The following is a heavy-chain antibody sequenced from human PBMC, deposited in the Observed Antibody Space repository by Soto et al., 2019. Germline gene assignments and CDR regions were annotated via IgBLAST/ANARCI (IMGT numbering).Heavy chain of an antibody. CDR1: GFTFSSYG. CDR3: AKDDRLEKKLAL. V-gene: IGHV3-30*18. Sequence: QVQLVESGGGVVQPGRSLRLSCAASGFTFSSYGMHWVRQAPGKGLEWVAVISYDGSNKYYADSVKGRFTISRDNSKNTLYLQMNSLRAEDTAVYYCAKDDRLEKKLALWGQGTMVTVSS. J-gene: IGHJ4*02. D-gene: IGHD6-13*01. CDR2: ISYDGSNK.